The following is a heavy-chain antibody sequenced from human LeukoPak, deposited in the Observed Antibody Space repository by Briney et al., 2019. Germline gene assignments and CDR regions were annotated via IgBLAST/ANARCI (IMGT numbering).Heavy chain of an antibody. CDR3: ARIRYSENIDY. Sequence: SETLSLTCAVYGGSFSNYYWSWIRQPPGKGLEWIGEINHSGSTNYNPSLKSRVTISVDTSKNQFSLKLSSVTAADTAVYYCARIRYSENIDYWGQGTLVTVSS. V-gene: IGHV4-34*01. D-gene: IGHD1-1*01. CDR1: GGSFSNYY. CDR2: INHSGST. J-gene: IGHJ4*02.